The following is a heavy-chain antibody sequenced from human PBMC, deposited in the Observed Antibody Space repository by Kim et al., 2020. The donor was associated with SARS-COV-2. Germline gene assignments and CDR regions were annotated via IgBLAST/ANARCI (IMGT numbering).Heavy chain of an antibody. J-gene: IGHJ2*01. CDR3: ARARGRYWYFDL. D-gene: IGHD1-26*01. V-gene: IGHV1-69*01. Sequence: NYAQKFQGRVTITADESTSTAYMELSSLRSEDTAVYYCARARGRYWYFDLWGRGTLVTVSS.